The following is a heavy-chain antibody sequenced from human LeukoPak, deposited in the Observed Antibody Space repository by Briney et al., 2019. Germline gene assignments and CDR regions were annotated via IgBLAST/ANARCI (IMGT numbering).Heavy chain of an antibody. V-gene: IGHV3-23*01. D-gene: IGHD4-23*01. CDR3: ARPRSYGGYWFDP. J-gene: IGHJ5*02. CDR1: GFTFSNFA. Sequence: PGGSLRLSCAVSGFTFSNFAMSWVREAPGKGLEWGSAISGSGGSTSYADSVKGRFTISRDNSKNTLFLQMNSLRAEDTAVYYCARPRSYGGYWFDPWGQGTLVTVSS. CDR2: ISGSGGST.